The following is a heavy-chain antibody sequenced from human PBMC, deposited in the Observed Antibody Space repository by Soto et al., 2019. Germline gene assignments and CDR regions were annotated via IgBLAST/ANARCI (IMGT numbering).Heavy chain of an antibody. CDR1: GGTFSSYA. CDR3: ERATYYYDSSGYWGI. Sequence: QVQLVQSGAEVKKPGSSVKVSCKASGGTFSSYAISWVRQAPGQVLEWMGGIIPIFGTANYAQKLKGRVSITADESTSTAYMELRSLRSEDTAVYYCERATYYYDSSGYWGIWGQGTMVTVSS. CDR2: IIPIFGTA. J-gene: IGHJ3*02. D-gene: IGHD3-22*01. V-gene: IGHV1-69*12.